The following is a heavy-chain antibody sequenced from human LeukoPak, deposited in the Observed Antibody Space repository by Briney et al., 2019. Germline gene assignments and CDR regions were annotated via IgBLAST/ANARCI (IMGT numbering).Heavy chain of an antibody. Sequence: SETLSLTCAVYGGAFSGYYWSWIRQPPGKGLEWIGEINHSGSTNYNPSLKSRVTISVDTSKNQFSLKLSSVTAADTAVYYCARGSSSSGRDYDYWGQGTLVTVSS. J-gene: IGHJ4*02. V-gene: IGHV4-34*01. CDR1: GGAFSGYY. D-gene: IGHD6-6*01. CDR2: INHSGST. CDR3: ARGSSSSGRDYDY.